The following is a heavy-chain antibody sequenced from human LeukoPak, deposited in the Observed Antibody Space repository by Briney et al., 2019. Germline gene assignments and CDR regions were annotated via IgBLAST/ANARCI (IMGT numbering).Heavy chain of an antibody. CDR3: ARGTPLDS. CDR1: GFTFKNYA. CDR2: ISRDGGST. Sequence: GGSLRLSCAASGFTFKNYAMHWVRQAPGKGLEWVSLISRDGGSTDYADSVKGRFTISRDNAKNSLFLQMNSLRAEDTAVYYCARGTPLDSWGQGTLVTVSS. J-gene: IGHJ5*01. V-gene: IGHV3-43*02.